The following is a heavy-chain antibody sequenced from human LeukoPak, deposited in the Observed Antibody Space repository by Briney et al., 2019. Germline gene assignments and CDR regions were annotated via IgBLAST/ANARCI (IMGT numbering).Heavy chain of an antibody. V-gene: IGHV4-34*01. J-gene: IGHJ3*02. D-gene: IGHD3-9*01. CDR3: ARDISAREYFDWYTTDAFDI. CDR1: GGSYSGYY. Sequence: SETLSLTCAVYGGSYSGYYWSWIRQPPGKGLEWIGEINHSGSTNYNPSLKSRVTISVDTSKNQFSLKLSSVTAADTAVYYCARDISAREYFDWYTTDAFDIWGQGTMVTVSS. CDR2: INHSGST.